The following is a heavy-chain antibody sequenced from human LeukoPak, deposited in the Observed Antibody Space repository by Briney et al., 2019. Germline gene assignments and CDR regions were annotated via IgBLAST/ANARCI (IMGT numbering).Heavy chain of an antibody. CDR2: ISYDGSNK. J-gene: IGHJ4*02. D-gene: IGHD3-10*01. V-gene: IGHV3-30-3*01. CDR3: AKEPGYYFDY. CDR1: GFTFNSYA. Sequence: PGGSLRLSCAASGFTFNSYAMHWVRQAPGKGLEWVAVISYDGSNKYYADSVKGRFTISRDNSKNTLYLQMSSLRAEDTAVYYCAKEPGYYFDYWGQGTLVTVSS.